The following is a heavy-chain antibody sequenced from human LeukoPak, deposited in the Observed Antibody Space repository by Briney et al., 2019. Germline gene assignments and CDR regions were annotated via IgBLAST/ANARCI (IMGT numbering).Heavy chain of an antibody. CDR1: GGSISSSSYY. D-gene: IGHD4-17*01. Sequence: SETLSLTCTVSGGSISSSSYYWGWIRQPPGKGLEWIGNIYYSGSTYYNPSLKSRVTISVDTSKNQFSLKLNSVTAADTAVYYCARAHLGDYYFDYWGHGTLVTVSS. V-gene: IGHV4-39*01. J-gene: IGHJ4*01. CDR2: IYYSGST. CDR3: ARAHLGDYYFDY.